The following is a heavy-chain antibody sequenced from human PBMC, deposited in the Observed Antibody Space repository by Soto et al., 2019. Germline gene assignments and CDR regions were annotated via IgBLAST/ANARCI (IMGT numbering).Heavy chain of an antibody. D-gene: IGHD6-19*01. V-gene: IGHV3-7*04. CDR3: ARAIRVAANDAFDI. CDR1: GFTFSNYW. CDR2: IKQDGSEK. J-gene: IGHJ3*02. Sequence: GGSLRLSCTASGFTFSNYWMTWVRQAPGKGLEWVANIKQDGSEKYCVDSVKGRFTISRDNAKNSLYLQVNSLRAEDTAVYYCARAIRVAANDAFDIWGQGTMVTVSS.